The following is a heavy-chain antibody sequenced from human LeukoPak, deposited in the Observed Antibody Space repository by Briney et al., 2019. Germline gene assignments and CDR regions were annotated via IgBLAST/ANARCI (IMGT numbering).Heavy chain of an antibody. J-gene: IGHJ6*02. D-gene: IGHD6-13*01. V-gene: IGHV4-59*01. CDR2: IYYSGST. CDR1: GGLISSYY. Sequence: SETLSLTCTVSGGLISSYYWSWIRQPPGKGLEWLGYIYYSGSTKYNPSLKSRVTISVDTSKNQFSLKLTSVTAADTAEYYYARAPPSAAGYYYGMDVWGQGTTVTVSS. CDR3: ARAPPSAAGYYYGMDV.